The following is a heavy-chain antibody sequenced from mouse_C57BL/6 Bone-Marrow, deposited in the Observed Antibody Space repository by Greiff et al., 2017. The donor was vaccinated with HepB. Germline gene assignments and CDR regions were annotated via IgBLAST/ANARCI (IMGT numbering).Heavy chain of an antibody. J-gene: IGHJ2*01. CDR3: ARYGGVVATNYFDH. D-gene: IGHD1-1*01. V-gene: IGHV1-69*01. CDR2: IDPSDSYT. CDR1: GYTFTSYW. Sequence: QVQLQQPGAELVMPGASVKLSCKASGYTFTSYWMHWVKQRPGQGLEWIGEIDPSDSYTNYNQKFKGKSTLTVDKSSSTAYMQLSSLTSEDSAVYYCARYGGVVATNYFDHWGQGTTLTVSS.